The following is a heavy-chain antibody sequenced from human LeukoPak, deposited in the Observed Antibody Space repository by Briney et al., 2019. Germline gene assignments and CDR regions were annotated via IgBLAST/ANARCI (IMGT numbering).Heavy chain of an antibody. J-gene: IGHJ5*02. Sequence: ASETLSLTCTVSGGSISSSSYYWGWIRQPPGKGLEWIGSIYYSGSTYYNPSLKSRVTISVDMSKNQFTLKLSSVTAADTAVYYCGRARYCSSTSCYTQWFDPWGQGTLVTVSS. CDR1: GGSISSSSYY. CDR3: GRARYCSSTSCYTQWFDP. CDR2: IYYSGST. V-gene: IGHV4-39*06. D-gene: IGHD2-2*02.